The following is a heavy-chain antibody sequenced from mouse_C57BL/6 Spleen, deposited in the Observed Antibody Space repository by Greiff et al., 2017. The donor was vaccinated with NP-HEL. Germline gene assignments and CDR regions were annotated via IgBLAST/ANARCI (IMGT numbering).Heavy chain of an antibody. D-gene: IGHD2-4*01. V-gene: IGHV5-4*01. Sequence: EVKLVESGGGLVKPGGSLKLSCAASGFTFSSYAMSWVRQTPEKRLEWVATISDGGSYTYYPDNVKGRFTISRDNAKNNLYLQMSHLKSEDTAMYYCARDDYGGYFDYWGQGTTLTVSS. CDR3: ARDDYGGYFDY. J-gene: IGHJ2*01. CDR2: ISDGGSYT. CDR1: GFTFSSYA.